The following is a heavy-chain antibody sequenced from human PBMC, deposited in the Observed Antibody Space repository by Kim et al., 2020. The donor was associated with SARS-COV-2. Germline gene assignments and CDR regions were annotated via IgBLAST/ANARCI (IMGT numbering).Heavy chain of an antibody. CDR2: WYN. Sequence: WYNDYAVSVKSRITINPDTSKNQVSLQLNSVTPDDTAVYYCAREKTGCQDWGQGTLVTVSS. J-gene: IGHJ4*02. V-gene: IGHV6-1*01. CDR3: AREKTGCQD.